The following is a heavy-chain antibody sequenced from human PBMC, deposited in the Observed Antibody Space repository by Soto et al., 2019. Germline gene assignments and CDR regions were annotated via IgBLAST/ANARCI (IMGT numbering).Heavy chain of an antibody. CDR3: ARIPYSSSWDYYFDY. D-gene: IGHD6-13*01. CDR2: IFSNDEK. Sequence: QVTLKESGPVLVKPTETLTLTCTVSGFSLSNARMGVSWIRQPPGKALEWLAHIFSNDEKSYSTSLKSRLPISKDTSKSQVVLTMTNMDPVDTATYYCARIPYSSSWDYYFDYWGQGTLVTVSS. CDR1: GFSLSNARMG. V-gene: IGHV2-26*01. J-gene: IGHJ4*02.